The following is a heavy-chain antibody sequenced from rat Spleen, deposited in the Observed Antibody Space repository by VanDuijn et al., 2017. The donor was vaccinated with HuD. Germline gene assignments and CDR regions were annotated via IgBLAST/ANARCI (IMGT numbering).Heavy chain of an antibody. CDR3: ARPTEGIAWFVY. J-gene: IGHJ3*01. V-gene: IGHV5-25*01. CDR2: ITNTGGNT. Sequence: EVQLVESGGGLVQPGRSMKLSCAASGFTFSSFAMAWVRQAPTKGLEWVASITNTGGNTYYPDSVKGRFTISRDIAKSILFLEMDSLRSEDTATYYCARPTEGIAWFVYWGQGTLVTVSS. D-gene: IGHD1-11*01. CDR1: GFTFSSFA.